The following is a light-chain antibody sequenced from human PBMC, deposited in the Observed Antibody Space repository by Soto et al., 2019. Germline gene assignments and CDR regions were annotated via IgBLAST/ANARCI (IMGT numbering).Light chain of an antibody. V-gene: IGLV2-11*01. CDR1: TSDVGGFNS. J-gene: IGLJ1*01. CDR3: CSYAGSSQYV. Sequence: QSVLTQPRSVSGSPGQSVTISCTATTSDVGGFNSVSWYQQHPGKAPQLIIYDVSTRPSGVPARFSGSKSGRTASLTISGLQAEDEADYLCCSYAGSSQYVFGTGTRSPS. CDR2: DVS.